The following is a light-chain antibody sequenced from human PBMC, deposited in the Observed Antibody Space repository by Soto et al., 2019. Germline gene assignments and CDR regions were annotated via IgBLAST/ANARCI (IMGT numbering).Light chain of an antibody. J-gene: IGLJ3*02. V-gene: IGLV2-8*01. CDR2: EVS. CDR3: SSYAGGHNLV. Sequence: QSVLTQPPSASGSPEQSVTISCTGLSSDVGAYDYVSWYQQHPGKAPKLLIYEVSKRPSGVPRRFSGSKSGNTASLNVAGLRAEDEAEYHCSSYAGGHNLVFCGGTKVTVL. CDR1: SSDVGAYDY.